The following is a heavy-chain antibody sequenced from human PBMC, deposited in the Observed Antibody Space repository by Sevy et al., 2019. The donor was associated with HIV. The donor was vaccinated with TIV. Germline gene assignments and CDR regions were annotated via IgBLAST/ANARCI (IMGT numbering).Heavy chain of an antibody. J-gene: IGHJ6*03. V-gene: IGHV3-48*03. D-gene: IGHD3-22*01. CDR3: ARNYFDSRGSGLSYYYYMDV. CDR2: IDSSGTSI. Sequence: GESLKISCAASGFTFSSDEMTWVRQAPGKGLEWISYIDSSGTSIYYADSVLGRFTVSRDNAKNSLFLQMNSLRAEDTAVYYCARNYFDSRGSGLSYYYYMDVWGKGTTVTVS. CDR1: GFTFSSDE.